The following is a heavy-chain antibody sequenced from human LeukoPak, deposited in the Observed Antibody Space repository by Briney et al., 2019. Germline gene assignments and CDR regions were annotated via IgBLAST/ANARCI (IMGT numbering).Heavy chain of an antibody. CDR1: GGSFSGYY. CDR3: ARGLVRGYSYGTFDY. D-gene: IGHD5-18*01. J-gene: IGHJ4*02. V-gene: IGHV4-34*01. CDR2: INHSGST. Sequence: PSETLSLTCAVYGGSFSGYYWSWIRRPPGKGLEWIGEINHSGSTNYNPSLKSRVTISVDTSKNQFSLKLSSVTAADTAVYYCARGLVRGYSYGTFDYWGQGTLVTVSS.